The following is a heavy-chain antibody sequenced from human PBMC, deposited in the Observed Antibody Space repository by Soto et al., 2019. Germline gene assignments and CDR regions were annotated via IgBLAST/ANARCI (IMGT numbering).Heavy chain of an antibody. CDR1: GFTFSSYG. J-gene: IGHJ6*02. CDR3: ARDCMTVPHYYYYGMDV. V-gene: IGHV3-33*08. D-gene: IGHD2-21*02. Sequence: GGSLRLSCVASGFTFSSYGMHWVRQAPGKGLEWVAIIWDDGSNKYYADSVKGRFTISRDNSKNTLYLQMNSLRAEDMAVYFWARDCMTVPHYYYYGMDVWGQGTTVTVCS. CDR2: IWDDGSNK.